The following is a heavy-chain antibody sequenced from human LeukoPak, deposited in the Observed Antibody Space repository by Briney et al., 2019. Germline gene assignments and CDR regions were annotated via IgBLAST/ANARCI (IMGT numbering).Heavy chain of an antibody. V-gene: IGHV4-34*01. CDR2: INHIGST. J-gene: IGHJ4*02. Sequence: SETLSLTCAVYGGSFSGYYWSWIRQPPGKGLEGSGEINHIGSTNYNPSLKSIVTISADTSKNQFSLKLSSVTAADTAVYYCARGRSIAVAGTVDYWGQGTLVTVSS. CDR3: ARGRSIAVAGTVDY. CDR1: GGSFSGYY. D-gene: IGHD6-19*01.